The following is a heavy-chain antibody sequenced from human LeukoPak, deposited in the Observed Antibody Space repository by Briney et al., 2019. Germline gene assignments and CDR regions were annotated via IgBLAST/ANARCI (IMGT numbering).Heavy chain of an antibody. CDR2: IRYDGSNK. J-gene: IGHJ4*02. CDR1: GFTFSSYG. V-gene: IGHV3-30*02. CDR3: AKEARYCSSTSCPSGGTYFDY. Sequence: GGSLRLSCAASGFTFSSYGMHWVRQAPGKGLEWVAFIRYDGSNKYYADSVKGRFTISRDNSKNTLYLQMNSLRAEDTAVYYCAKEARYCSSTSCPSGGTYFDYWGQGTLVTVSS. D-gene: IGHD2-2*01.